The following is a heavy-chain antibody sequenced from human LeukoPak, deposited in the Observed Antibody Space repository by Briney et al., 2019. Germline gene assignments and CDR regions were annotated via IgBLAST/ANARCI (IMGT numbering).Heavy chain of an antibody. CDR2: IYPGDSDT. V-gene: IGHV5-51*01. CDR3: ARQGYSYGYALDY. CDR1: GYSFTSYW. D-gene: IGHD5-18*01. J-gene: IGHJ4*02. Sequence: GESLKISCKGSGYSFTSYWIGWVRQLPGKGLEWMGIIYPGDSDTRYSPSFQGQVTISADKSISTAYLQWSSLKASDTAMYYCARQGYSYGYALDYWGQGTLVTVSS.